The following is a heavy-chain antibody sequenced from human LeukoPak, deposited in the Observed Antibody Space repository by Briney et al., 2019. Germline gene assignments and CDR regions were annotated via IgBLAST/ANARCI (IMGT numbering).Heavy chain of an antibody. V-gene: IGHV4-59*01. J-gene: IGHJ4*02. CDR1: GGSISSYY. Sequence: PSETLSLTCTVSGGSISSYYWSWIRQSPGKGLDWIGYIYNSGSTNYNPSLKSRVTISVDTSKNQFSLKPSSVTAADTAVYYCARPSRDGYRYTFDYWGQGTLVTVSS. CDR2: IYNSGST. D-gene: IGHD5-24*01. CDR3: ARPSRDGYRYTFDY.